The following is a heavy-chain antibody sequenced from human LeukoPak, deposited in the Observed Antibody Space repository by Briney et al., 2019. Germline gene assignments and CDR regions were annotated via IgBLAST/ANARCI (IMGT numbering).Heavy chain of an antibody. J-gene: IGHJ4*02. CDR2: ISAYSGDT. CDR1: GYTFTGYY. D-gene: IGHD3-10*02. V-gene: IGHV1-18*04. Sequence: ASVKVSCKASGYTFTGYYMHWVRQAPGQGLEWMGWISAYSGDTNFAQKFQDRVTMTTDTSTNTAYMELRSLRSDDTAVYYCAREGGHNYGREFDYWGQGTLVTVSS. CDR3: AREGGHNYGREFDY.